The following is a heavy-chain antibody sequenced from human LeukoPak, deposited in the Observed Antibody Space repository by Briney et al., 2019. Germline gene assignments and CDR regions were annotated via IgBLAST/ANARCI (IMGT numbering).Heavy chain of an antibody. CDR2: IHSGGST. J-gene: IGHJ4*02. CDR1: GFTVSSNY. CDR3: ATRGFGEFRDY. Sequence: PGGSLRLSCTASGFTVSSNYMSWVRQAPGKGLEWVSVIHSGGSTYYADSVKGRFPISRQNSKNTVYRQMNSLRAEDTAVYYCATRGFGEFRDYWGQGTLVTVSS. D-gene: IGHD3-10*01. V-gene: IGHV3-66*01.